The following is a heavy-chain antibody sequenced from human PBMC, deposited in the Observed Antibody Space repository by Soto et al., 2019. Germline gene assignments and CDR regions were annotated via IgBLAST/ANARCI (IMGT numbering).Heavy chain of an antibody. Sequence: SETLSLTCAVYGGSFSGSYYWSWIRQSPGKGLEWIGYIYYSGSINYNLSLKSRVTLSVDTSKNQFSLRLRSVTAADTAVYYCARGSSGYFRNAFDVWGQGTMVTVSS. J-gene: IGHJ3*01. V-gene: IGHV4-61*01. CDR1: GGSFSGSYY. CDR3: ARGSSGYFRNAFDV. D-gene: IGHD6-19*01. CDR2: IYYSGSI.